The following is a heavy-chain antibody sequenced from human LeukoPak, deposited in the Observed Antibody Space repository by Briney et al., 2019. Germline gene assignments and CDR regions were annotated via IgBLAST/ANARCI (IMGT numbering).Heavy chain of an antibody. Sequence: GGSLRLSCAASGFTFSSYAMTWVRQAPGKGLEWVSALSGSGGSTYYADSVKGRFTISRDNSQSTLYLQMNSLRAEDTAVYYCAKGTGRLDYWGQGTLVTVSS. V-gene: IGHV3-23*01. J-gene: IGHJ4*02. D-gene: IGHD4-17*01. CDR2: LSGSGGST. CDR1: GFTFSSYA. CDR3: AKGTGRLDY.